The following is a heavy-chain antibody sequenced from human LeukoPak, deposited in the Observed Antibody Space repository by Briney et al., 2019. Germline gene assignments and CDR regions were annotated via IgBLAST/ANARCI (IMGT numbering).Heavy chain of an antibody. D-gene: IGHD2-2*01. CDR1: GYSISSGYY. CDR3: ARTPADRPLYHYYMDV. J-gene: IGHJ6*03. V-gene: IGHV4-38-2*02. CDR2: IYHSGST. Sequence: SETLSLTCTVSGYSISSGYYWGWIRQPPGKGLGWIGSIYHSGSTYYNPSLKSRVTISVDTSKNQFSLKLSSVTAADTAVYYCARTPADRPLYHYYMDVWGKGTTVTVSS.